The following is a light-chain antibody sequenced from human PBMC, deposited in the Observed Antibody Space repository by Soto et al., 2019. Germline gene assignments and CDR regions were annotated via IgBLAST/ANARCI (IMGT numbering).Light chain of an antibody. J-gene: IGLJ1*01. CDR2: DVT. V-gene: IGLV2-14*01. CDR1: SSDVGGYNY. CDR3: CSYTTSNTRQIV. Sequence: QSVLTQPASVSGPPGQSITISCSGTSSDVGGYNYVSWYQQQPGKAPKFMIYDVTNRPSGVSNLFSGSKSGNTASLTISGLQAEDEADYYCCSYTTSNTRQIVFGTGTKVTVL.